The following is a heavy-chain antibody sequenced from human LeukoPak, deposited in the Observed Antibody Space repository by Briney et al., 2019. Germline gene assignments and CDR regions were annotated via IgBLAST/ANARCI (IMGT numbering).Heavy chain of an antibody. CDR2: INPNSGGT. V-gene: IGHV1-2*02. CDR3: ARRGIYYYDSSGYYCDAFDI. D-gene: IGHD3-22*01. Sequence: ASVKVSCKASGYTFTGYYMHWVRQAPGQGLEWMGWINPNSGGTNYAQKFQGRVTMTRGTSISTAYMELSRLRSDDTAVYYCARRGIYYYDSSGYYCDAFDIWGQGTMVTVSS. CDR1: GYTFTGYY. J-gene: IGHJ3*02.